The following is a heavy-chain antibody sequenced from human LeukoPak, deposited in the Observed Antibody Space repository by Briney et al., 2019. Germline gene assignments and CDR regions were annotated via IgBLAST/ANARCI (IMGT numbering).Heavy chain of an antibody. D-gene: IGHD2-2*01. CDR3: ARARSRESSYEPSGY. J-gene: IGHJ4*02. Sequence: ASVNVFCKAPGGTLNSYDTSWVPQAPGQGLEWMGRIIPILGIANYAQKFQGRVTITADKSTSTAYMELSSLRSEDTAVYYCARARSRESSYEPSGYWGQEPLVSVSS. CDR1: GGTLNSYD. V-gene: IGHV1-69*04. CDR2: IIPILGIA.